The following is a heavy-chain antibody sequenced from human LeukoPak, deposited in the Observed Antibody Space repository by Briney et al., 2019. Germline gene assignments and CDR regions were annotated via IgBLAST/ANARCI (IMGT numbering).Heavy chain of an antibody. CDR2: ISGSGGST. Sequence: PGGSLRLSSAASGFTFGSYAMSWVRQAPGKGLEWVSAISGSGGSTYYADSVKGRFTISRDNSKNTLYLQMNSLRAEDTAVYYCARDRKWLSGRDAFDIWGQGTMVTVSS. D-gene: IGHD3-22*01. J-gene: IGHJ3*02. CDR1: GFTFGSYA. V-gene: IGHV3-23*01. CDR3: ARDRKWLSGRDAFDI.